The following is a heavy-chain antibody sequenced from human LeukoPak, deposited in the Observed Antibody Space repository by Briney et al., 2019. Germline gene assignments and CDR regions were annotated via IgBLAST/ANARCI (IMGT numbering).Heavy chain of an antibody. Sequence: SETLSLTCTVSGGSISSYYWSWIRQPPGKGLEWIGYIYYSGSTNYNRSLKSRVTISVDTSKNQFSLKLSSVTAADTAVYYCARDRGYRPIWGQGTLVTVSS. CDR1: GGSISSYY. D-gene: IGHD5-18*01. J-gene: IGHJ4*02. CDR2: IYYSGST. V-gene: IGHV4-59*01. CDR3: ARDRGYRPI.